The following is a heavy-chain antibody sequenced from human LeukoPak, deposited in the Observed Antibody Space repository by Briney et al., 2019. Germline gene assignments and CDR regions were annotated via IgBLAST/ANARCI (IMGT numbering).Heavy chain of an antibody. CDR1: GFTFSSYS. J-gene: IGHJ4*02. V-gene: IGHV3-21*04. Sequence: GGSLRLSCAASGFTFSSYSMNWVRQAPGKGLEWVSSISSSSSYIYYADSVKGRFTISRDNAKNSLYLQMNSLRAEDTALYYCAKGRSLPPYYFDYWGQGTLVTVSS. CDR3: AKGRSLPPYYFDY. CDR2: ISSSSSYI.